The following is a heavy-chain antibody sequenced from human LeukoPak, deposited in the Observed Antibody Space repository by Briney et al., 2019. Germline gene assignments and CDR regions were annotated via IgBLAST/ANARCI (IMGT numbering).Heavy chain of an antibody. CDR1: GGSVSSGGYY. CDR2: ISYSGST. D-gene: IGHD2-21*02. V-gene: IGHV4-61*08. Sequence: SETLSLTCTVSGGSVSSGGYYWSWIRQPPGKGLEWIGYISYSGSTYYNPSLKSRVTISVDTSKNQFSLKLSSVTAADTAVYYCARDPAKCGGDCYSVWGQGTLVTVSS. CDR3: ARDPAKCGGDCYSV. J-gene: IGHJ1*01.